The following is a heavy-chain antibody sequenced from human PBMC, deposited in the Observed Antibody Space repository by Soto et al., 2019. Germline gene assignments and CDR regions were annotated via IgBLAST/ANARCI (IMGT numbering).Heavy chain of an antibody. CDR1: GYTFTSYG. Sequence: GASVKVSCKASGYTFTSYGISWVRQAPGQGLEWMGWISAYNGNTNYAQKLQGRVTMTTDTSTSTAYMELRSLRSDDTAVYYCARVLRFLEWFHDAFDIWGQGTMVTFSS. CDR2: ISAYNGNT. D-gene: IGHD3-3*01. CDR3: ARVLRFLEWFHDAFDI. V-gene: IGHV1-18*01. J-gene: IGHJ3*02.